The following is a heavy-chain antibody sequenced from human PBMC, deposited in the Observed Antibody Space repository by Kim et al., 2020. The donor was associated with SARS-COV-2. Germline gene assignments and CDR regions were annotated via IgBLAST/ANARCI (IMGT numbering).Heavy chain of an antibody. CDR3: ARAPPHYCAGGNCPLGY. Sequence: ASVKVSCKASGYTFSTYYIYWVRQAPGQGLEWVGIVNPSSGGTSYAPKFQGRITLTRDTSTGTVYMELSSLRSEDTAVYYCARAPPHYCAGGNCPLGYWGQGTLVTVSS. CDR2: VNPSSGGT. J-gene: IGHJ4*02. CDR1: GYTFSTYY. D-gene: IGHD2-8*02. V-gene: IGHV1-46*01.